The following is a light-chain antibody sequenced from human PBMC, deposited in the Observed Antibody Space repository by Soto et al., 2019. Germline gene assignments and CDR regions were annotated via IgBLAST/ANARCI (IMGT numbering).Light chain of an antibody. Sequence: QSVLTQPPSASGSPGQSVTISCTGTSSDVGGYNYVSWYQQHPGKAPNLMIYEVSKRPSGVPDRFSGSKSGNTASLTVSGLQAEDEADYYCSSFAGNNNCVFGPGTKVTVL. CDR2: EVS. V-gene: IGLV2-8*01. CDR3: SSFAGNNNCV. CDR1: SSDVGGYNY. J-gene: IGLJ1*01.